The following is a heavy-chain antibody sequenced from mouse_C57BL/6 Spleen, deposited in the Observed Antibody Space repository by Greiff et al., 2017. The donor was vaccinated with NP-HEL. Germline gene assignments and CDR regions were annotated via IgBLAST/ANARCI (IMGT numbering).Heavy chain of an antibody. J-gene: IGHJ4*01. D-gene: IGHD1-1*01. Sequence: EVQVVESGGGLVQPGGSLSLSCAASGFTFTDYYMSWVRQPPGQALEWLGFIRHKANGYTTEYSASVKGRFTISKDNSQSILYLQMNALRAEDSATYYGARSLHSSFYAMDYWGQGTSVTVSS. CDR2: IRHKANGYTT. CDR3: ARSLHSSFYAMDY. CDR1: GFTFTDYY. V-gene: IGHV7-3*01.